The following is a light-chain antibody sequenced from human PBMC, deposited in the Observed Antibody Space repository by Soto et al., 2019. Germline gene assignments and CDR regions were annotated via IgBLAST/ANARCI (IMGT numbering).Light chain of an antibody. CDR2: AAS. CDR1: QSISSY. V-gene: IGKV1-39*01. CDR3: QQTYSIPRFT. Sequence: DIQMTQSPSSLSASVGDRVTITCRASQSISSYLNWYQQKPGKAPKLLIYAASSLQIGVPSRFSGSGSGTDFTLTISSLQPEDFATYYCQQTYSIPRFTFGPGTKVDVK. J-gene: IGKJ3*01.